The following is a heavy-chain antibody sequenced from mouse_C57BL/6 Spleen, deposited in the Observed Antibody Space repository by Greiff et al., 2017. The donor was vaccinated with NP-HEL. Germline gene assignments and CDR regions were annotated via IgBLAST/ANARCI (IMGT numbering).Heavy chain of an antibody. V-gene: IGHV1-9*01. D-gene: IGHD1-1*01. CDR2: ILPGSGST. J-gene: IGHJ3*01. Sequence: VKLMESGAELMKPGASVKLSCKATGYTFTGYWIEWVKQRPGHGLEWIGEILPGSGSTNYNEKFKGKATFTADTSSNTAYMQLSSLTTEDSAIYYCARRGVGFYYGSREFAYWGQGTLVTVSA. CDR1: GYTFTGYW. CDR3: ARRGVGFYYGSREFAY.